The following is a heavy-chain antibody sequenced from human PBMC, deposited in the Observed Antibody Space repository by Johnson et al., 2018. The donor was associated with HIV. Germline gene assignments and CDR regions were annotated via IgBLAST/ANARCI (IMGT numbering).Heavy chain of an antibody. Sequence: VQLVESGGGLIQLGGSLRLSCAASGFSVSSQFMSWVRQAPGQGLEWVSALSRSGSTYYVDYVKCRSTISRDNSKHTLHLQMSSLRVEDTAVYYCARESGHFGVSAFDMWGQGTMVTVSS. J-gene: IGHJ3*02. V-gene: IGHV3-53*01. D-gene: IGHD3-10*01. CDR1: GFSVSSQF. CDR3: ARESGHFGVSAFDM. CDR2: LSRSGST.